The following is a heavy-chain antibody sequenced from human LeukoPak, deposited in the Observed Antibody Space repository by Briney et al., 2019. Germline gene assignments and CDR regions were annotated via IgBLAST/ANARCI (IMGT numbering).Heavy chain of an antibody. Sequence: GGSLRLSCSASGFTFSSYAMHWVRQAPGKGLEYVSAISSNGGSTYYADSVKGRFTISRDNSKSTLYLQLNSLRAEDTAVYYCARDSIRDGYNSDYFDYWGQGTLVTVSS. CDR3: ARDSIRDGYNSDYFDY. J-gene: IGHJ4*02. V-gene: IGHV3-64*04. D-gene: IGHD5-24*01. CDR2: ISSNGGST. CDR1: GFTFSSYA.